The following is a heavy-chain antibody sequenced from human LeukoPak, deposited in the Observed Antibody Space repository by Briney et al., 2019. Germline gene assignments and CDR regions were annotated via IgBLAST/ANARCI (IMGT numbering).Heavy chain of an antibody. J-gene: IGHJ6*03. Sequence: GGSLRLSCAASGFTFSSYEMNWVRQAPGKGLEWVAFIRYDGSNKYYADSVKGRFTISRDNSKNTLYLQMNSLRAEDTAVYYCAKVGRQPHSTYYYYYYMDVWGKGTTVTISS. V-gene: IGHV3-30*02. D-gene: IGHD1-26*01. CDR3: AKVGRQPHSTYYYYYYMDV. CDR2: IRYDGSNK. CDR1: GFTFSSYE.